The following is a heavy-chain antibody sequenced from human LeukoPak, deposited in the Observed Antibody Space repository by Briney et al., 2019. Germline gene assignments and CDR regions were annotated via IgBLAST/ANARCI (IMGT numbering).Heavy chain of an antibody. V-gene: IGHV4-59*01. J-gene: IGHJ5*02. D-gene: IGHD6-13*01. CDR1: GGSISNYY. CDR3: ARDIAAAGGWFDP. Sequence: PSETLSLTCTVSGGSISNYYWSWIRQPPGKGLERIGYIYYSGSTNYNPSLKSRVTISVDTSKNQFSLKLSSVTAADTAVYYCARDIAAAGGWFDPWGQGTLVTVSS. CDR2: IYYSGST.